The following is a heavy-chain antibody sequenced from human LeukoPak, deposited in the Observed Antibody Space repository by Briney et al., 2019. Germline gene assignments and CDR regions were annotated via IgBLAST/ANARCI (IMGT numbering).Heavy chain of an antibody. CDR3: VRGPTSVALRNWYFDV. J-gene: IGHJ2*01. CDR1: GGAMSAYY. CDR2: IYSSGST. Sequence: PSETLSLTCSVSGGAMSAYYWSWIRQPAGKGLEWIGRIYSSGSTNYNPSLRSRVTLSLDMSKKQFSLSLSSVTAADSAVYYCVRGPTSVALRNWYFDVWGRGTLLTVSS. D-gene: IGHD2-15*01. V-gene: IGHV4-4*07.